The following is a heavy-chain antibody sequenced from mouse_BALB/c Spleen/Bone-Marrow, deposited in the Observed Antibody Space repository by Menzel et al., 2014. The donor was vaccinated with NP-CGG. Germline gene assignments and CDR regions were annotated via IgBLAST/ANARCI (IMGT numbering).Heavy chain of an antibody. J-gene: IGHJ2*01. Sequence: EVKLMESGGGLVQPGGSLRLPCATSGFTFTDYYMNWVRQPPGKALEWLGFIRNKANGYTTEYSASVKGRFTISRDNSRSILYLQMNTLRAEDSATYYCARDKGGILFDYWGQGTTLTVSS. CDR3: ARDKGGILFDY. CDR2: IRNKANGYTT. D-gene: IGHD1-1*02. V-gene: IGHV7-3*02. CDR1: GFTFTDYY.